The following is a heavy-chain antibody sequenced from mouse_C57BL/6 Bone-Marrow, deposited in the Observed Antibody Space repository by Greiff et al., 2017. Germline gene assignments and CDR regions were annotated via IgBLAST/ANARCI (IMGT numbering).Heavy chain of an antibody. J-gene: IGHJ2*01. CDR1: GYTFTSYW. V-gene: IGHV1-50*01. D-gene: IGHD2-3*01. CDR2: IDPSDSYT. CDR3: AREGVMYYFEY. Sequence: QVQLQQPGAELVKPGASVKLSCKASGYTFTSYWMQWVKQRPGQGLEWIGEIDPSDSYTNYNQKFKGKATLTVDTSSSTAYMQLSSLTSEDSAVYYCAREGVMYYFEYRGQGTTLTVSS.